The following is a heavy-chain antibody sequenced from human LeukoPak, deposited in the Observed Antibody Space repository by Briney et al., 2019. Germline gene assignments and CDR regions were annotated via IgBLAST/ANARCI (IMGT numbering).Heavy chain of an antibody. CDR3: VRVRYSKVAAAASRQNDY. J-gene: IGHJ4*02. Sequence: SETLSLTCAVYGGSFSGYYWSWIRQPPGKGLEWIGEINHSGSTNYNPSLKSRVTISVDTSKNQFSLKLSSVTAADTAVYYCVRVRYSKVAAAASRQNDYWGQGTLVTVSS. V-gene: IGHV4-34*01. D-gene: IGHD6-13*01. CDR1: GGSFSGYY. CDR2: INHSGST.